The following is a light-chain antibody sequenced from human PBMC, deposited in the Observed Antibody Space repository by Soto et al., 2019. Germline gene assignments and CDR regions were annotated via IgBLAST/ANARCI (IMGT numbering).Light chain of an antibody. V-gene: IGKV3-20*01. J-gene: IGKJ1*01. CDR3: QQYGNSRGT. CDR1: QSVSNNY. CDR2: GAS. Sequence: IVMTPSPGTLSLSPGESATLSCRSSQSVSNNYLAWYQQKPGQAPRLLIYGASSRATGIPDRFSGSGSGTDFTLTISGLEPEDFAVYYCQQYGNSRGTFGQGTKVDIK.